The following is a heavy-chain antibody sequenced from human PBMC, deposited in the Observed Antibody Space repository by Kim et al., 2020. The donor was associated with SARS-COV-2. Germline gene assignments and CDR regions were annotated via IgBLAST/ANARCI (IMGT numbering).Heavy chain of an antibody. Sequence: GGSLRLSCAASGFTFSSYAMSWVRQAPGKGLEWVSAISGSGGSTYYADSVKGRFTISRDNSKNTLYLQMNSLRAEDTAVYYCAKEDFGYSSSWYVWFDPWGQGTLVTVSS. D-gene: IGHD6-13*01. J-gene: IGHJ5*02. V-gene: IGHV3-23*01. CDR1: GFTFSSYA. CDR3: AKEDFGYSSSWYVWFDP. CDR2: ISGSGGST.